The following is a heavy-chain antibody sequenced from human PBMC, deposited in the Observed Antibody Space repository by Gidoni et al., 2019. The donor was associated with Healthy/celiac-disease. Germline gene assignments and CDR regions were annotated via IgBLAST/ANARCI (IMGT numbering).Heavy chain of an antibody. V-gene: IGHV1-69*06. CDR3: ARGGLVGAQRVMYYFDY. D-gene: IGHD1-26*01. Sequence: QVQLVQSGAEVKKPGSSVKVSCKASGGTFSSYAISWVRQAPGQGLEWMGGIIPIFGTANYAQKFPGRVTITADKSPSTAYMELSSLRSEDTAVYYCARGGLVGAQRVMYYFDYWGQGTLVTVSS. CDR1: GGTFSSYA. CDR2: IIPIFGTA. J-gene: IGHJ4*02.